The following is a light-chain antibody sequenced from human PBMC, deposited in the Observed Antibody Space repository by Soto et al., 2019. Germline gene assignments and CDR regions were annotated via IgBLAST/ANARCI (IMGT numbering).Light chain of an antibody. CDR2: KAS. V-gene: IGKV1-5*03. CDR3: QQYNSWWT. J-gene: IGKJ2*02. CDR1: QSISSW. Sequence: DIQMTQSPSTLSASVGDRVTITCRASQSISSWLAWYQQKPGKAPKLLIYKASSLESGVPSRFSGSGSGTEFTLTISSLQPDDFTTYYCQQYNSWWTLVQGTKLEIK.